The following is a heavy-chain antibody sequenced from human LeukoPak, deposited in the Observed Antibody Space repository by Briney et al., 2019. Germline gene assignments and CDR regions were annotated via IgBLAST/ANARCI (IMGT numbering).Heavy chain of an antibody. V-gene: IGHV4-39*01. Sequence: SETLSLTCTVSGGTIRSSNYFWGWIRQPPGKGLEWIGNIYYSGSTYYNPSLKSRVTISVDTSKNQFSLQLSSVTVADTAVYYCARQLYSSATVWGQGTTVTVSS. CDR1: GGTIRSSNYF. CDR2: IYYSGST. CDR3: ARQLYSSATV. J-gene: IGHJ6*02. D-gene: IGHD6-25*01.